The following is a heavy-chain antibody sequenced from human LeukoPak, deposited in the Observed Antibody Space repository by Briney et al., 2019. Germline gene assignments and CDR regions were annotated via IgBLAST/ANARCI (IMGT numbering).Heavy chain of an antibody. J-gene: IGHJ5*02. V-gene: IGHV5-51*01. Sequence: GESLKISCKGSGYSFTSFWIGWVRQMPGKGLEWMGIIYPGDSDTRYSPSFQGQVTISADKSISTAYLQWSSLKASDTAMYYSARHDLDWNYLPFDPWGQGTLVTVSS. D-gene: IGHD1-7*01. CDR2: IYPGDSDT. CDR1: GYSFTSFW. CDR3: ARHDLDWNYLPFDP.